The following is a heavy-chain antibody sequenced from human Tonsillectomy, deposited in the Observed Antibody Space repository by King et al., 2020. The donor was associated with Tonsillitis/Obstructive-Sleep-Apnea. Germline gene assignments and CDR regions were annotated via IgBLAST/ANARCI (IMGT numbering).Heavy chain of an antibody. CDR2: SNPSSGIT. J-gene: IGHJ4*02. CDR3: VRDDKDGRFFDY. D-gene: IGHD2-15*01. CDR1: GYTFTRNY. V-gene: IGHV1-46*01. Sequence: QLVQSGAEVKKPGASVKVSCNASGYTFTRNYIHWVRQAPGQGLEWMGISNPSSGITTYAQKFQGRVTMTRDTPTSTVNMELSGLRSEDTAVYYCVRDDKDGRFFDYWGQGSLVTVSS.